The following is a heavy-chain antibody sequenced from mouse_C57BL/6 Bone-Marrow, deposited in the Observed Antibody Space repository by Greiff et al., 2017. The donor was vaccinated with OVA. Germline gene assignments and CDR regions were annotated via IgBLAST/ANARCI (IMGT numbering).Heavy chain of an antibody. CDR3: ARGDGNYDYYAMDY. Sequence: EVMLVESEGGLVQPGSSMKLSCTASGFTFSDYYMAWVRQVPEKGLEWVANINYDGSSTYYLDSLKSRFIISRDNAKNILYLQMSSLKSEDTATYYGARGDGNYDYYAMDYWGQGTSVTVSS. CDR1: GFTFSDYY. D-gene: IGHD2-1*01. J-gene: IGHJ4*01. V-gene: IGHV5-16*01. CDR2: INYDGSST.